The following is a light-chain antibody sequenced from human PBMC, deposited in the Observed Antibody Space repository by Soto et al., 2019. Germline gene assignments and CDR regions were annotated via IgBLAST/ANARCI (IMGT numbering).Light chain of an antibody. CDR3: QAWDSSVV. CDR2: QDI. V-gene: IGLV3-1*01. CDR1: KLGNKY. J-gene: IGLJ2*01. Sequence: SYELTQPPSVSVSPGQTASITCSGDKLGNKYVCWYQQKPGQSPVLVIYQDIKRPSGIPERFSGSNSGNTATLTISGTQAMDEADYYCQAWDSSVVFGGGTKLTVL.